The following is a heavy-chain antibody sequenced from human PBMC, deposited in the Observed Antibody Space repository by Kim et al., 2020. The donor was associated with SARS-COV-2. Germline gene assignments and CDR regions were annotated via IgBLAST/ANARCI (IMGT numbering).Heavy chain of an antibody. CDR1: EFSFSDYY. J-gene: IGHJ6*01. CDR2: ISGSSTTI. V-gene: IGHV3-11*01. Sequence: GGSLRLSCVASEFSFSDYYMSWVRQAPGKGLEWLSHISGSSTTIVYADSAKGRFTISRDNAKNSLHLQMNSLRADDTAVYYCARVVQGADGMDVWGQGTTVIVSS. CDR3: ARVVQGADGMDV. D-gene: IGHD1-26*01.